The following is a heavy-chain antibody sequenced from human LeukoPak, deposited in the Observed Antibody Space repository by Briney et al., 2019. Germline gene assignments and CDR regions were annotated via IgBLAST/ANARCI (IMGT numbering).Heavy chain of an antibody. CDR2: ISGLGDNT. D-gene: IGHD4-11*01. J-gene: IGHJ4*02. CDR3: LAQYYFDY. V-gene: IGHV3-23*01. CDR1: GFTFTTYA. Sequence: GGSLRLSCAASGFTFTTYAMSWVRQAPGEGLEWVSGISGLGDNTYYVDSVKGRFTISRDNAKNTQYLQINSLRVEDTAVYYCLAQYYFDYWGRGTLVTVSS.